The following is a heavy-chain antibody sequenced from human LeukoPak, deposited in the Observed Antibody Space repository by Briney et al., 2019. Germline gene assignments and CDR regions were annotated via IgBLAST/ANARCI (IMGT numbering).Heavy chain of an antibody. Sequence: SKTLSLTCTVSGGSISSGSYYWSWIRQPAGKGLEWIGRIYTSGSTNYNPSLKSRVTISVDTSKNQFSLKLSSVTAADTAVYYCARSAPIDYSNVYFDYWGQGTLVTVSS. D-gene: IGHD4-11*01. J-gene: IGHJ4*02. V-gene: IGHV4-61*02. CDR2: IYTSGST. CDR3: ARSAPIDYSNVYFDY. CDR1: GGSISSGSYY.